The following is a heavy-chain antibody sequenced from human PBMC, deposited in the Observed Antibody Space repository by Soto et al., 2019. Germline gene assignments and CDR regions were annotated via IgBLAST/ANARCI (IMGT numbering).Heavy chain of an antibody. D-gene: IGHD1-26*01. CDR1: GYTFTSYA. V-gene: IGHV1-3*01. CDR3: ARGGGIVGATYYYYYGMDV. CDR2: INAGNGNT. J-gene: IGHJ6*02. Sequence: ASVKVSCKASGYTFTSYAMHWVRQATGQRLEWMGWINAGNGNTKYSQKFQGRVTITRDTSASTAYMELSSLRSEDTAVYYCARGGGIVGATYYYYYGMDVWGQGTTVTVSS.